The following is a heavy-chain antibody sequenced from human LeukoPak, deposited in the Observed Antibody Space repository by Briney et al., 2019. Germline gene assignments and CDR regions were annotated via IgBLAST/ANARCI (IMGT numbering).Heavy chain of an antibody. J-gene: IGHJ4*02. Sequence: PSETLSLTCTVSGGSISSYHWSWIRQPPGKGLEWLGYIHYSGSTNYNPSLKSRVTISVDTSKNQFSLRLSSVTAADTAVYYCATAGDWNDVPHWGQGTLVTVSS. CDR3: ATAGDWNDVPH. CDR2: IHYSGST. CDR1: GGSISSYH. V-gene: IGHV4-59*01. D-gene: IGHD1-1*01.